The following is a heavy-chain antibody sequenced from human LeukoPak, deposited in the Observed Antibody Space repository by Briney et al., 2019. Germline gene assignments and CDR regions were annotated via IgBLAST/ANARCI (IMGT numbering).Heavy chain of an antibody. D-gene: IGHD6-13*01. CDR1: GGSISSSSYY. J-gene: IGHJ4*02. CDR2: IYYSGST. Sequence: SETLSLTCTVSGGSISSSSYYWGWIRQPPGKGLEWIGSIYYSGSTYYNPSLKSRVTISVDTSKNQFSLKLSSVTAADTAVYYCARDLGYSQYYFDYWGQGTLVTVSS. V-gene: IGHV4-39*07. CDR3: ARDLGYSQYYFDY.